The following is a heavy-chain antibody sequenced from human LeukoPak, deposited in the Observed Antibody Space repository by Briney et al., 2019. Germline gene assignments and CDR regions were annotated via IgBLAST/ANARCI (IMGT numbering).Heavy chain of an antibody. V-gene: IGHV3-43*02. Sequence: GGSLRLSCAASGFTFDDYAMHWVRRAPGKGLEWVSLISGDGGSTYYADSVKGRFTISRDNSKNSLYLQMNSLRTEDTALYYCAKDMSLYGSGSSYYYYYYGMDVWGQGTTVTVSS. CDR2: ISGDGGST. CDR3: AKDMSLYGSGSSYYYYYYGMDV. CDR1: GFTFDDYA. J-gene: IGHJ6*02. D-gene: IGHD3-10*01.